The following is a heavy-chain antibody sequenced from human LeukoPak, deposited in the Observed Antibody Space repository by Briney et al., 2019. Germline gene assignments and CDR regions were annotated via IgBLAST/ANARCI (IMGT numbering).Heavy chain of an antibody. V-gene: IGHV3-74*01. Sequence: PGGSLRLSCAASGSTFNYYWMHWVRHAPGEGLVWVSRLNHDGSSTTSADSVKGRLTISRDNAKNTLHLQMDSRKAEDTAIYYCARAPYSSGRNYYFDYWGQGTLVTV. CDR3: ARAPYSSGRNYYFDY. J-gene: IGHJ4*02. CDR1: GSTFNYYW. CDR2: LNHDGSST. D-gene: IGHD3-22*01.